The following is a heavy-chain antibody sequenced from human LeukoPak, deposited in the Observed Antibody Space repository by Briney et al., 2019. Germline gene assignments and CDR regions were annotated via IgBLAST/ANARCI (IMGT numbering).Heavy chain of an antibody. CDR1: GGSISSYY. CDR3: ARGYYDFWSGYPNWFDP. D-gene: IGHD3-3*01. J-gene: IGHJ5*02. Sequence: PSETLSLTCTVSGGSISSYYWSWIRQPPGKGLEWIGYIYYSGSTYYNPSLKSRVTISVDTSKNQFSLKLSSVTAADTAVYYCARGYYDFWSGYPNWFDPWGQGTLVTVSS. CDR2: IYYSGST. V-gene: IGHV4-30-4*08.